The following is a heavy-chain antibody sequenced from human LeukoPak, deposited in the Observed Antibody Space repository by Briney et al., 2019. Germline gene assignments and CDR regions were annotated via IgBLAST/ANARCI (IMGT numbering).Heavy chain of an antibody. CDR1: GFSFSSYS. CDR2: ISSSSGTI. CDR3: ARVGAATYAFDI. J-gene: IGHJ3*02. Sequence: PGGSLRLSCAASGFSFSSYSMNWVRQAPGKGLEWVSYISSSSGTIYYADSVKGRFTISRDNAKNSLYLQMNSLRAEDTAVYYCARVGAATYAFDIWGQGTMVTVSS. D-gene: IGHD3-16*01. V-gene: IGHV3-48*01.